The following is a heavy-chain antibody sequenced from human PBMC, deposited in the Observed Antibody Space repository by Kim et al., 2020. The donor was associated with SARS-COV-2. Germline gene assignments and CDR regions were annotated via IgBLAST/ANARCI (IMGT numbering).Heavy chain of an antibody. CDR1: GGSIGSTDSYWGSISSSGSY. CDR2: IHHRGDT. CDR3: ARASAVAGRIDF. J-gene: IGHJ4*02. D-gene: IGHD6-19*01. Sequence: SETLSLTCTVSGGSIGSTDSYWGSISSSGSYWGWIRQPPGRGPEWIGSIHHRGDTYYNPSLKSRVTISMDTSKNQFSLKMNSVTAPDSAVYYCARASAVAGRIDFGGQGTLVTVSS. V-gene: IGHV4-39*01.